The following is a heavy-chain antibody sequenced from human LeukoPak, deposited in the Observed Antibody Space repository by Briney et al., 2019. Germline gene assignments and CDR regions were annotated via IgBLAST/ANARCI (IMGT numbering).Heavy chain of an antibody. CDR3: AKGHGMATISSDY. D-gene: IGHD5-24*01. J-gene: IGHJ4*02. CDR2: ITSRSTYI. Sequence: NPGGSLTLSCAASGFTFSTYNMNWVRQAPGKGLEWVSSITSRSTYIYYADSVKGRFTISRANAKNSLYPQMNSLRAEDTAVYYCAKGHGMATISSDYWGPGTLVTVSS. CDR1: GFTFSTYN. V-gene: IGHV3-21*01.